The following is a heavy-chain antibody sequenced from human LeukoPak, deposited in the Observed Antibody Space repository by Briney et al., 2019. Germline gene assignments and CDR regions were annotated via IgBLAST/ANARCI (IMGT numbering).Heavy chain of an antibody. J-gene: IGHJ3*02. CDR1: GLTFSSYA. Sequence: GGSLRLSCAASGLTFSSYAMMWLRQAPGQGLEWVSAITGSGGWALYADSVKGRFTISRDNSKNTLYLQMSSLRAEDTAVYYCAKDPNGDYIGAFDIWGQGTMVTVSS. V-gene: IGHV3-23*01. CDR2: ITGSGGWA. CDR3: AKDPNGDYIGAFDI. D-gene: IGHD4-17*01.